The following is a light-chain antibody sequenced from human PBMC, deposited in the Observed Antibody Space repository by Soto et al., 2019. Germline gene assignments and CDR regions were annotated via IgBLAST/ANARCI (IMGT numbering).Light chain of an antibody. CDR1: QSVSSSY. CDR2: GVS. CDR3: QQYVTSPYI. J-gene: IGKJ2*01. Sequence: EIVLTQSPGTLSLSPGERATLSCRASQSVSSSYLAWYQQKPGQAPRLLIHGVSTRATGIPDRFSGSGSGTDFTLTISRLEPEDFAVYYCQQYVTSPYIFGQGTKVDTK. V-gene: IGKV3-20*01.